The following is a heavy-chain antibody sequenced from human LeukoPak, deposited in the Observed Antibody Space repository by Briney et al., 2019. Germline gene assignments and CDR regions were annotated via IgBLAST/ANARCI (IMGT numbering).Heavy chain of an antibody. D-gene: IGHD1-26*01. CDR1: GFSFSSYA. Sequence: GRSLRLSCAASGFSFSSYAMHWVRQAPGKGLEWVAIISYDGNNKYYADSVKGRFTISRDNSKNTVYLQMNSLRAEDTAVYYCARRMWELLRSWFDPWGQGTLVTVSS. CDR3: ARRMWELLRSWFDP. J-gene: IGHJ5*02. CDR2: ISYDGNNK. V-gene: IGHV3-30-3*01.